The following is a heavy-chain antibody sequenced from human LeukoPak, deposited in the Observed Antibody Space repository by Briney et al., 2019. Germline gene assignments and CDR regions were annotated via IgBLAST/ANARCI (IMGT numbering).Heavy chain of an antibody. CDR3: ARLDTAMARYGMDV. CDR2: IYYSGST. V-gene: IGHV4-59*01. J-gene: IGHJ6*02. Sequence: PSGTLSLTCTVSGGSISTYYGNWIRQAPGKGLEWIGYIYYSGSTNYNPSLKSRVTMSVDTSKNQFSLKLSSVTAADTAVYYCARLDTAMARYGMDVWGQGTTVTVSS. D-gene: IGHD5-18*01. CDR1: GGSISTYY.